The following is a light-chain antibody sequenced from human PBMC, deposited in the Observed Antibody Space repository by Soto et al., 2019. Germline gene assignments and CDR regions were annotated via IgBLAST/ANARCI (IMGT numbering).Light chain of an antibody. V-gene: IGLV1-44*01. J-gene: IGLJ1*01. Sequence: SVLTKPPSASGTPGQRVTISCSGSSSNIGSNTVNWYQQLPGTAPKLLIYSNNQRPSGVPDRFSGSKSGTSASLAIGGLQSEDEADYYCAAWDDSLNGYVFGTGTKVTVL. CDR3: AAWDDSLNGYV. CDR2: SNN. CDR1: SSNIGSNT.